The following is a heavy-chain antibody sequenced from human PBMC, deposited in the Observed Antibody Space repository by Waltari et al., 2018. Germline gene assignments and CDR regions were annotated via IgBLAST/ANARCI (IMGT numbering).Heavy chain of an antibody. Sequence: QVHLVQSGAEVKKPGASVKVSCKASGYSFTGFAIHWVRQAPGQRLECMGWINEGNGNIKYSQKVQGRVTFTGDTSASTVYMGLSSLTPEDTAVYYCARDGGFSVGATKFDYWGQGTLVTVSS. CDR2: INEGNGNI. V-gene: IGHV1-3*01. CDR1: GYSFTGFA. D-gene: IGHD1-26*01. J-gene: IGHJ4*02. CDR3: ARDGGFSVGATKFDY.